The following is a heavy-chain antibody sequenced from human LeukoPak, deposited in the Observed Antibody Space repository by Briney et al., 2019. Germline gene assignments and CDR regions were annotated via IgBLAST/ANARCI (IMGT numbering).Heavy chain of an antibody. D-gene: IGHD3-22*01. CDR1: GFTFSSYG. CDR2: ISYDGSNK. Sequence: GGYLRLSCAASGFTFSSYGMHWVRQAPGKGLEWVAVISYDGSNKYYADSVKGRFTISRDNSKNTLYLQMNSLRAEDTAVYYCAKDGSRNYYYDSSGYDFDYWGQGTLVTVSS. CDR3: AKDGSRNYYYDSSGYDFDY. V-gene: IGHV3-30*18. J-gene: IGHJ4*02.